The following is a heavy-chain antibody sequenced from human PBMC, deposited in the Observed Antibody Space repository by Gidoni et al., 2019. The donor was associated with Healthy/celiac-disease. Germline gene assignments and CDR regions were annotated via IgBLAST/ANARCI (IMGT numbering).Heavy chain of an antibody. CDR1: GYPFTSYY. CDR2: INPSGGST. D-gene: IGHD3-22*01. CDR3: ANLPGKDSRGDY. J-gene: IGHJ4*02. Sequence: QVQLVHSGAEVQKPGASVPVSCNASGYPFTSYYMYWVRQAPGLGLEWMGIINPSGGSTSYEQKFQGRVTMTRDTSTSTVYMELSSLRSEDTAVYYCANLPGKDSRGDYWGQGTLVTVSS. V-gene: IGHV1-46*01.